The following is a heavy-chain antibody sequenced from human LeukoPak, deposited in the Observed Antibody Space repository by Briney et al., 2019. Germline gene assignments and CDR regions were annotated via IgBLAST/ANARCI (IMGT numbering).Heavy chain of an antibody. Sequence: PGGSLRLSCAASGFTFSSYGMHWVRQAPGKGLEWVALISYDGSSKYYSDSVKGRVTISRDNSKNTLFLQMNSLRAEDTAVYYCAKSGTRAIYYYYYYMDVWGKGTTVTVSS. V-gene: IGHV3-30*18. CDR3: AKSGTRAIYYYYYYMDV. D-gene: IGHD1-1*01. CDR2: ISYDGSSK. J-gene: IGHJ6*03. CDR1: GFTFSSYG.